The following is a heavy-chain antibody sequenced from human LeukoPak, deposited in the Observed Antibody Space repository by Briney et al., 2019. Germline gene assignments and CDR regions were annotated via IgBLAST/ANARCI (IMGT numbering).Heavy chain of an antibody. Sequence: GASVKVSCKASGYTFTGYYMHWVRQAPGQGLEWMGWINPNSGGTNYAQKFQGRVTMTRDTSISTAYIELSRLRSDDTAVYYCARKITMVRGAGYYYYGMDVWGQGTTVTVSS. CDR2: INPNSGGT. V-gene: IGHV1-2*02. J-gene: IGHJ6*02. CDR3: ARKITMVRGAGYYYYGMDV. D-gene: IGHD3-10*01. CDR1: GYTFTGYY.